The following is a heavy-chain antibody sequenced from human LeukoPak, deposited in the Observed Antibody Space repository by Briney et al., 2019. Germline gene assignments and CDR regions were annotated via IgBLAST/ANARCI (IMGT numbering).Heavy chain of an antibody. V-gene: IGHV4-59*01. Sequence: SETLSLTCAVYGGSFSGYYWSWIRQPPGKGLEFVGYIHYTGNTNYNPSLNSRVTISVDTSKNQFSLKLSSVTAADTAVYYCARDDGASGFDYWGQGTLVTVSS. D-gene: IGHD6-25*01. CDR3: ARDDGASGFDY. CDR2: IHYTGNT. CDR1: GGSFSGYY. J-gene: IGHJ4*02.